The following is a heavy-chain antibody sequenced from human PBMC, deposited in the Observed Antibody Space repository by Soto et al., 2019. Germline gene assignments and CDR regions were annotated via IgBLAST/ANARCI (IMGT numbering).Heavy chain of an antibody. J-gene: IGHJ4*02. CDR2: IYYSGST. Sequence: QVQLQESGPGLVKPSQTLSLTCTVSGGSISSGGYYWSWIRQHPGKGLEWIGYIYYSGSTYYNPSLKSRVTISVDTSNNQFSLKLSSVTAADTAVYYCARRARGYYDSSGMNYFDSWGQGTLVTVSS. D-gene: IGHD3-22*01. CDR1: GGSISSGGYY. CDR3: ARRARGYYDSSGMNYFDS. V-gene: IGHV4-31*03.